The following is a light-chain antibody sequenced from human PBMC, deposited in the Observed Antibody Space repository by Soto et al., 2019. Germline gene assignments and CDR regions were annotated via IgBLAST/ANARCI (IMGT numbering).Light chain of an antibody. Sequence: EIVLTQSPGTLSLSPGERATLSCRASQSVSSSYLAWYQQKPGQAPRLLIYGASSRATGIPDRFSGSGSGTDFTLTISRLEPEDIAVYYCQQYGSSFTWTFGQGTKVDI. CDR1: QSVSSSY. J-gene: IGKJ1*01. CDR2: GAS. V-gene: IGKV3-20*01. CDR3: QQYGSSFTWT.